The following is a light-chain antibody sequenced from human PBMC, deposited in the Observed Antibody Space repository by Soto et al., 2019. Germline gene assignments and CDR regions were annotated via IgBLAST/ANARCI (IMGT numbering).Light chain of an antibody. J-gene: IGKJ1*01. CDR3: QHYNSYSEA. CDR1: QTISSW. V-gene: IGKV1-5*03. CDR2: KAS. Sequence: DIQITQSPSTPSGSVRDRGTHTFRASQTISSWLAWYQQKPGKAPKLLIYKASTLKSGVPSRFSGSGSGTEFTLTISSLQPDDFATYYCQHYNSYSEAFGQGTKVDI.